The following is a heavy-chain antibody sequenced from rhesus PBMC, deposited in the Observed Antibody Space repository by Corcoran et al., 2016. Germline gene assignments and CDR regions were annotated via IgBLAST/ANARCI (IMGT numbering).Heavy chain of an antibody. CDR3: AREGYYSFDY. Sequence: QVQLQESGPGVVKPSETLSLTCAVSGGSISSGYYWSWIRQPPGKGLEWIGYIYGRRGRTNYNPALKNRGTISKDATKNQFSLKLSSVTAADTAVYYCAREGYYSFDYWGQGVLVTVSS. J-gene: IGHJ4*01. CDR2: IYGRRGRT. V-gene: IGHV4-76*01. CDR1: GGSISSGYY. D-gene: IGHD3-16*01.